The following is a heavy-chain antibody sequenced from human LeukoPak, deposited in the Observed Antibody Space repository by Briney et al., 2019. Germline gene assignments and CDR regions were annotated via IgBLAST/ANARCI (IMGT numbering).Heavy chain of an antibody. V-gene: IGHV4-59*01. J-gene: IGHJ3*02. CDR1: GGSISSYY. D-gene: IGHD3-3*01. CDR3: ARVRAIFGVVTPGDAFDI. CDR2: IYYSGGT. Sequence: SETLSLTCTVSGGSISSYYWSWIRQPPGKGLEWIGYIYYSGGTNYNPSLKSRVTISVDTSKNQFSLTLSSVTAADTAVYYCARVRAIFGVVTPGDAFDIWGQGTMVTVSS.